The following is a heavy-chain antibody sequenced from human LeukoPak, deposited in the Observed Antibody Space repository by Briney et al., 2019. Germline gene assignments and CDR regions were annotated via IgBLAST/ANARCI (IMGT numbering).Heavy chain of an antibody. J-gene: IGHJ6*02. CDR1: GFTVSSNY. Sequence: GGSLRLSCAASGFTVSSNYMSWVRQAPGKGLEWVSVIYSGGSTYYADSVKGRFTISRDNSKNTLYLQMNSLRAEDTAVYYCATEVPPEGMDVWGQGTTVTVSS. CDR2: IYSGGST. CDR3: ATEVPPEGMDV. V-gene: IGHV3-53*01. D-gene: IGHD1-14*01.